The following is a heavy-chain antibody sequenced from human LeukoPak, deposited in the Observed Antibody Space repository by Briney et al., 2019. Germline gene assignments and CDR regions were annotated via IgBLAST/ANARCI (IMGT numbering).Heavy chain of an antibody. J-gene: IGHJ4*02. Sequence: GGSLRLSCAASGFTFRDYYMSWIRQAPGKGLEWVSYISSSATTIYYADSVKGRFTISRDNAKNTLYLQMNSLRAEDTAVYYCARDPDYYDSSGSTWGQGTLVTVSS. D-gene: IGHD3-22*01. CDR1: GFTFRDYY. CDR2: ISSSATTI. CDR3: ARDPDYYDSSGST. V-gene: IGHV3-11*04.